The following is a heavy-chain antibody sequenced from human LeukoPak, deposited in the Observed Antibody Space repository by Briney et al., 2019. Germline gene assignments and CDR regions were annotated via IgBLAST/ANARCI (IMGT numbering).Heavy chain of an antibody. CDR3: ARARGYCTNGVCYHDY. Sequence: PGGSLRLSCAASGFTFSSYSMKWVRQAPGKGLEWVSSITSSSSYIYYADSVKGRFTLSRDNAKNSLYLQMNSLRAEDTAVYYCARARGYCTNGVCYHDYWGQGTLVTVSS. J-gene: IGHJ4*02. CDR2: ITSSSSYI. CDR1: GFTFSSYS. V-gene: IGHV3-21*01. D-gene: IGHD2-8*01.